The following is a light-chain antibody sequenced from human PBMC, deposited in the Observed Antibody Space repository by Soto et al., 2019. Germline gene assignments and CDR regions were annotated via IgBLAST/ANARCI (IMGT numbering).Light chain of an antibody. J-gene: IGKJ4*01. V-gene: IGKV3-20*01. CDR3: QQYGSPALS. Sequence: EIVLTQSPGTLSLSPGERATLSCRASQSVKSNNLAWYRQTPGQGPRLLIYGASSRATGIPDRFSGSGSGTDFNLTITRVEPEDFALYYCQQYGSPALSFVGGTKVEI. CDR1: QSVKSNN. CDR2: GAS.